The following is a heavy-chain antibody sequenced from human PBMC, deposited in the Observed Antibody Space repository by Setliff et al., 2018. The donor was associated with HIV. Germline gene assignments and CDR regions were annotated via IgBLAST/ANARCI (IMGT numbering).Heavy chain of an antibody. Sequence: PSETLSLTCTVSGGSISSGSYYWSWIRQPAGKGLEWIGHIYTSGSTNYNPSLKSRVTISVDTSKNQFPLKLSSVTAADTAVYYCARVGREEHGYGDYAEYYYGMDVWGQGTTVTVSS. D-gene: IGHD4-17*01. J-gene: IGHJ6*02. CDR3: ARVGREEHGYGDYAEYYYGMDV. V-gene: IGHV4-61*09. CDR1: GGSISSGSYY. CDR2: IYTSGST.